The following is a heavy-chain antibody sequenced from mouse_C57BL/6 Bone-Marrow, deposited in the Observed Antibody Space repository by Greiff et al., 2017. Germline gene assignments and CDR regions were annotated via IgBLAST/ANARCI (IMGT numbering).Heavy chain of an antibody. J-gene: IGHJ3*01. CDR2: IYPGDGDT. CDR3: AKFITAVVA. Sequence: QVQLQQSGPELVKPGASVKISCKASGYAFSSSWMNWVKQRPGKGLEWIGRIYPGDGDTNYNGKFKGKATLTADKSSSTAYMQLSSLTSEDSAVYFCAKFITAVVAWGQGTLVTVSA. V-gene: IGHV1-82*01. CDR1: GYAFSSSW. D-gene: IGHD1-1*01.